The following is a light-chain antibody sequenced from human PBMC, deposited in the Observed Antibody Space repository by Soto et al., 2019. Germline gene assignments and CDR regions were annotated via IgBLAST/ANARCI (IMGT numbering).Light chain of an antibody. CDR2: INSDGSH. V-gene: IGLV4-69*01. CDR3: QTWGTGIQV. J-gene: IGLJ2*01. CDR1: SGHSSYA. Sequence: QLVLTQSPSASASLGASVKLTCTLSSGHSSYAIAWHQQQPEKGPRFLMKINSDGSHNKGDGIPDRFSGSSSGAERYLIISSLQSGDEAAYYCQTWGTGIQVFGGGTKVTVL.